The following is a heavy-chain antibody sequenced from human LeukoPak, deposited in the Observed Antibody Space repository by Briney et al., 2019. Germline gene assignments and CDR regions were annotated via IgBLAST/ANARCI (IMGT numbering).Heavy chain of an antibody. Sequence: GGSLRLSCAASGFTVSSNYMSWVRQAPGKGLEWVSVIYSGGSTYYGDSVKGRFTISRDNSKNTLYLQMNSLRAEDTAVYYCARLYCSGGSCYRDYGGQGTLVTVSS. CDR3: ARLYCSGGSCYRDY. D-gene: IGHD2-15*01. CDR2: IYSGGST. V-gene: IGHV3-53*01. CDR1: GFTVSSNY. J-gene: IGHJ4*02.